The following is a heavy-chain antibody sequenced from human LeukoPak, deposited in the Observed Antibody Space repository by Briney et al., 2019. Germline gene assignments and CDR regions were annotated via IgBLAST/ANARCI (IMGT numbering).Heavy chain of an antibody. J-gene: IGHJ4*02. CDR1: GFTFSSYT. V-gene: IGHV3-30*04. D-gene: IGHD6-13*01. CDR3: VKDRWVDH. Sequence: PARSLRLSCAASGFTFSSYTIHWVRQAPGKGLEWVALISYDGGNYYYADSVKGRFTISRDNAKNTVYLQMNSLRPDDTAVYYCVKDRWVDHWGQGTLVTVSS. CDR2: ISYDGGNY.